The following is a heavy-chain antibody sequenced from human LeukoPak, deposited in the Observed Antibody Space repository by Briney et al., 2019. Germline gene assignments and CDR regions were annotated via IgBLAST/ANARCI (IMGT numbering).Heavy chain of an antibody. J-gene: IGHJ3*02. CDR3: ARASGFTSGWYDDAFDI. CDR1: GFTFSSYS. CDR2: ISSSSSYI. V-gene: IGHV3-21*01. Sequence: GGSLRLSCAASGFTFSSYSMNWVRQAPGKGLEWVSSISSSSSYIYYADSVKGRFTISRDNAKNSLYLQMNSLRAEDTAVYYCARASGFTSGWYDDAFDIWGQGTMVTVSS. D-gene: IGHD6-19*01.